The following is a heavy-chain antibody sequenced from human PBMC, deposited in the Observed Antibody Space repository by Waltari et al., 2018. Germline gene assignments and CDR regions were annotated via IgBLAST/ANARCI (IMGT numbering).Heavy chain of an antibody. CDR2: IKPDGSRK. CDR3: ARGRGTYFY. Sequence: EVQLVESGGGLVQPGGSLRLSCVVSGITFSTSWMSWCRQAPGKGLEWVAYIKPDGSRKSYLDSVKGRFTISIDNAKNSLFLQMNSLRAEDTAMYYCARGRGTYFYWGQGTPVTVSS. D-gene: IGHD1-26*01. V-gene: IGHV3-7*01. CDR1: GITFSTSW. J-gene: IGHJ4*02.